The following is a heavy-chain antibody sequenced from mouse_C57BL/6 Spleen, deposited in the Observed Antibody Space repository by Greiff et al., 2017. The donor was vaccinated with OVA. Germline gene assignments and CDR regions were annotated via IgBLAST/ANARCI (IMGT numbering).Heavy chain of an antibody. CDR2: ISSGSSTI. V-gene: IGHV5-17*01. CDR1: GFTFSDYG. Sequence: EVMLVESGGGLVKPGGSLKLSCAASGFTFSDYGMHWVRQAPEKGLEWVAYISSGSSTIYYADTVKGRFTISRDNAKNTLFLQMTSLRSEDTAMYYCASRYYSHWYFDVWGTGTTGTVSS. J-gene: IGHJ1*03. D-gene: IGHD2-12*01. CDR3: ASRYYSHWYFDV.